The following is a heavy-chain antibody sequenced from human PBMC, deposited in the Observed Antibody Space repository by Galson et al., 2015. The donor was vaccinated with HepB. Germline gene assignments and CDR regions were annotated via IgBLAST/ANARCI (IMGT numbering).Heavy chain of an antibody. CDR2: TNRDGSVT. CDR1: GFTFSSYF. D-gene: IGHD6-19*01. J-gene: IGHJ4*02. CDR3: ARGGVVGGTDY. Sequence: SLRLSCAASGFTFSSYFMDWVRQAPGKGLVWVSDTNRDGSVTRYAASVKGRFTISRDNAKNMLYLQMNSLRVDDAAIYYCARGGVVGGTDYWGQGTLVTVSS. V-gene: IGHV3-74*01.